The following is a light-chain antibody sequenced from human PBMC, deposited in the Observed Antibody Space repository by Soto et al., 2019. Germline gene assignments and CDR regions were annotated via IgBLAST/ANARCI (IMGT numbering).Light chain of an antibody. CDR2: DAS. J-gene: IGKJ4*01. CDR3: QQRYTWPLT. V-gene: IGKV3-11*01. CDR1: QNISSY. Sequence: EIVLTQSPATLSLSPGERATLSCRARQNISSYLAWYQQKPGQAPRLLIYDASNSATGIPARFSGSGSGTDFTLTISSLEPEDFAVYSCQQRYTWPLTFGGGTKVEIK.